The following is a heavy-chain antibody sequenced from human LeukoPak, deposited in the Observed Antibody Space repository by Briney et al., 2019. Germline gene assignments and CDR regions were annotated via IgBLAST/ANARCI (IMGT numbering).Heavy chain of an antibody. CDR1: GFTFDDYA. D-gene: IGHD1-26*01. J-gene: IGHJ4*02. V-gene: IGHV3-9*01. CDR3: AKDIGSIVGVSYSHFDY. CDR2: ISWNSGSI. Sequence: PGRSLRLSCAASGFTFDDYAMHWVRQAPGKGLEWVSGISWNSGSIGYADSVKGRFTISRDNAKNSLYLQMNSLRAEDTALYYCAKDIGSIVGVSYSHFDYWGQGTLVTVSS.